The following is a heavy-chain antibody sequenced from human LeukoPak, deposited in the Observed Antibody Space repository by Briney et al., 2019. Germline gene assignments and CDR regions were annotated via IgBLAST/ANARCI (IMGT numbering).Heavy chain of an antibody. D-gene: IGHD5-24*01. CDR3: ARDLEDGYNLLWGLDY. J-gene: IGHJ4*02. V-gene: IGHV1-69*05. CDR2: IIPIFGTA. CDR1: GGTFNRYA. Sequence: AAVKVSCKGSGGTFNRYAISWGGQAAGEGLEGMGGIIPIFGTANSAQKFQGRVTITTDESTSTAYMELSSLRSEDTAVYYCARDLEDGYNLLWGLDYWGQGTLVTVSS.